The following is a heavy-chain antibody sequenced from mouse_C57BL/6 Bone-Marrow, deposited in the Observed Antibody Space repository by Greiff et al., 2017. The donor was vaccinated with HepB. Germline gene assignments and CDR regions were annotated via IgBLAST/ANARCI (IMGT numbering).Heavy chain of an antibody. V-gene: IGHV3-1*01. CDR1: GYSITSGYD. CDR3: ARGAQARGAMDY. J-gene: IGHJ4*01. CDR2: ISYSGST. Sequence: EVKVVESGPGMVKPSQSLSLTCTVTGYSITSGYDWHWIRHFPGNKLEWMGYISYSGSTNYNPSLKSRISITHDTSKNHFFLKLNSVTTEDTATYYCARGAQARGAMDYWGQGTSVTVSS. D-gene: IGHD3-2*02.